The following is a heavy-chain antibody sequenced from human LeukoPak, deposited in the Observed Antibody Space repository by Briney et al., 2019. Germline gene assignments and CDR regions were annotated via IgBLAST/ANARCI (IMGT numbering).Heavy chain of an antibody. CDR1: GYTFTGYD. CDR3: ARGRRAIFGVVTPY. V-gene: IGHV1-8*03. J-gene: IGHJ4*02. D-gene: IGHD3-3*01. Sequence: ASVKVSCKASGYTFTGYDINWVRQATGQGLEWMGWTNPNSGNTGYAQKFQGRVTITRNTSISTAYMELSSLRSEDTAVYYCARGRRAIFGVVTPYWGQGTLVTVSS. CDR2: TNPNSGNT.